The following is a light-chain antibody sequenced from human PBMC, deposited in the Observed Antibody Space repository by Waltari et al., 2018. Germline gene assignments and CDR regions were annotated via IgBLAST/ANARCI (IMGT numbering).Light chain of an antibody. J-gene: IGKJ2*01. CDR1: QSVSSTY. CDR2: GAS. Sequence: EIVLTQSPGTLSLSPGERATLSCRASQSVSSTYLGWYQQKPGQAPRLLIYGASNRATGIPDRFSGSGSGTDFTLTISRLAPEDFAVYDCQQSGSSPYTFGQGTKLGIK. V-gene: IGKV3-20*01. CDR3: QQSGSSPYT.